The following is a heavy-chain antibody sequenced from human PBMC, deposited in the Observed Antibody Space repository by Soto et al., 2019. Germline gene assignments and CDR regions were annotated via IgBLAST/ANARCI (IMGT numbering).Heavy chain of an antibody. J-gene: IGHJ4*02. CDR2: IIGDGSGT. CDR3: ARGIFGSGTANDY. Sequence: EVQLVESGGGLVQPGGSLRLSCAASGFTFTGSWMHWVRQAPGKGLVWVSRIIGDGSGTSYADFVKGRFIISRDDAKNTLFLQMNGLRAEDTAVYYCARGIFGSGTANDYWGQGTLVTVSS. D-gene: IGHD3-10*01. CDR1: GFTFTGSW. V-gene: IGHV3-74*01.